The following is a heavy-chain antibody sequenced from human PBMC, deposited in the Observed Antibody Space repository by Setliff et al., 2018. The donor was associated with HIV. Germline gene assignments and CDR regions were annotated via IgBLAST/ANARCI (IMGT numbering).Heavy chain of an antibody. D-gene: IGHD3-10*01. V-gene: IGHV1-18*01. CDR2: ISAYNGNT. CDR1: GYTLTSYG. J-gene: IGHJ3*02. CDR3: AKSPVLLWFGESQPHAFDI. Sequence: ASVKVSCKASGYTLTSYGISWVRQAPGQGLEWMGWISAYNGNTNYAQKLKGRVTMTTDTSTSTAYMELRSLRADDTAVYSCAKSPVLLWFGESQPHAFDIWGQGTMVTVSS.